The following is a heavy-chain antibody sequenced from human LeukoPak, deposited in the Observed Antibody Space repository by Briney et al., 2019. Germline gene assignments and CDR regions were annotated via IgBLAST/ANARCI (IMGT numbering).Heavy chain of an antibody. Sequence: ASVKVSCKASGYTFTSYDINWVRQATGQGLEWMGWMNPNSGNTGYAQKFQGRVAMTRNTSISTAYMELSSLRSEDTAVYYCARVWGSSWPFDYWGQGTLVTVSS. CDR3: ARVWGSSWPFDY. V-gene: IGHV1-8*01. CDR1: GYTFTSYD. CDR2: MNPNSGNT. D-gene: IGHD6-6*01. J-gene: IGHJ4*02.